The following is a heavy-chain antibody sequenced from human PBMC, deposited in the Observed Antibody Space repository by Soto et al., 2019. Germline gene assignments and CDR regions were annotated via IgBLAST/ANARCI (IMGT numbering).Heavy chain of an antibody. J-gene: IGHJ6*02. CDR2: ISGSGGST. CDR3: EKTILQKPPRHYYGMDV. Sequence: PGGSLRLSCAASGFTFSSYAMSWVRQAPGKGLEWVSAISGSGGSTYYADSVKGRFTISRDNSKNTLYLQMNSLRAEDTAVYYCEKTILQKPPRHYYGMDVWGQGTTVTVSS. V-gene: IGHV3-23*01. D-gene: IGHD4-4*01. CDR1: GFTFSSYA.